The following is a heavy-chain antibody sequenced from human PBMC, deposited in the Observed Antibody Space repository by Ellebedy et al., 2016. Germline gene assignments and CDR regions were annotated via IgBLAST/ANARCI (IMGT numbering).Heavy chain of an antibody. J-gene: IGHJ4*02. Sequence: ASVKVSCKASGYTFTSYAMHWVRQAPGQRLEWMGWINAGNGNTKYSQKFQGRVTITADESTSTAYMELSSLRSEDTAVYYCARDLRYSSRWYPIHGFDYWGQGTLVTVSS. CDR1: GYTFTSYA. V-gene: IGHV1-3*01. D-gene: IGHD6-13*01. CDR3: ARDLRYSSRWYPIHGFDY. CDR2: INAGNGNT.